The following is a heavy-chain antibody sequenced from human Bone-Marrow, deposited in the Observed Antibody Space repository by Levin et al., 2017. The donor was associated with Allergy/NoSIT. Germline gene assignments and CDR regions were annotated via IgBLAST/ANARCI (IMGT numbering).Heavy chain of an antibody. Sequence: GGSLRLSCSASGFTFGAYGMSWVRQAPGKGLEWVSGISDVGGTTFYADSVKGRFTVSRDNSKNTLYLQMNNLRADDTALYYCAKYRGRGWFGGPLDYWGQGTLVTVAS. J-gene: IGHJ4*02. CDR3: AKYRGRGWFGGPLDY. D-gene: IGHD6-19*01. V-gene: IGHV3-23*01. CDR1: GFTFGAYG. CDR2: ISDVGGTT.